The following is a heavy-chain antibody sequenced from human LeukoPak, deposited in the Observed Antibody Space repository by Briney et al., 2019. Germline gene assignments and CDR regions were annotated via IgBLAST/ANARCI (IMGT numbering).Heavy chain of an antibody. Sequence: GGSLRLSCAASGFTFSSHWMSWVRQAPGKGLEWVANIKQDGSEKYYVDSVKGRFTISRDNAKNSLYLQMNSLRAEDTAVYYCARIDYSHYYFDYWGQGTLVTVSS. CDR1: GFTFSSHW. J-gene: IGHJ4*02. CDR2: IKQDGSEK. D-gene: IGHD4-11*01. V-gene: IGHV3-7*01. CDR3: ARIDYSHYYFDY.